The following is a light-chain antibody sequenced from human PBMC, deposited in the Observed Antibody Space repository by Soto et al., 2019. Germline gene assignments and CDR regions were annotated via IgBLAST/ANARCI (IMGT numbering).Light chain of an antibody. V-gene: IGKV1-5*03. CDR3: QNYNSYSEA. CDR1: QTISSW. CDR2: KAS. J-gene: IGKJ1*01. Sequence: DIQMTQSPSTLSGSVGYRVTITCRASQTISSWLAWYQQKPGKAPKLLIYKASTLKSGVPSRFSGSGSGTEFTLTISSLQPDDFATYYCQNYNSYSEACGQGTTGDIK.